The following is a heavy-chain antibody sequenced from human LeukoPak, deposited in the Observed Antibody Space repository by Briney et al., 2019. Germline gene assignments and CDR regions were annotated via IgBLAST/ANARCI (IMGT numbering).Heavy chain of an antibody. CDR2: IYYTGNT. CDR1: GGSISSYY. CDR3: ARGYSATYGRFDP. Sequence: PSETLSLTCTVSGGSISSYYWSWIRQPPGMGLEWIGYIYYTGNTNYNPSLKSRVTISVDTSKNQFSLKLTSVTAADTAVYFCARGYSATYGRFDPWGQGTLVTVSS. D-gene: IGHD1-26*01. V-gene: IGHV4-59*01. J-gene: IGHJ5*02.